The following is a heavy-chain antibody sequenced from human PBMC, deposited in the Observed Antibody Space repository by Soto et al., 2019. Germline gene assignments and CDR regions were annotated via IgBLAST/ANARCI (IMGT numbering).Heavy chain of an antibody. CDR3: ARLPRNCSGGSCYTAV. CDR2: IYYSGST. J-gene: IGHJ4*02. V-gene: IGHV4-59*08. CDR1: GGSISSYY. Sequence: SETLSLTCTVPGGSISSYYWSWIRQPPGKGLEWIGYIYYSGSTNYNPSLKSRVTISVDTSKNQFSLKLSSVTAADTAVYYCARLPRNCSGGSCYTAVWGQGTLVTVS. D-gene: IGHD2-15*01.